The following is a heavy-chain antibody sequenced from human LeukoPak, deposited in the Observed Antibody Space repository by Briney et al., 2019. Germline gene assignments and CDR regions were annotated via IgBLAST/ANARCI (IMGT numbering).Heavy chain of an antibody. J-gene: IGHJ4*02. D-gene: IGHD4-17*01. CDR1: GFTFTSYA. CDR3: AKERLGGNYGDYAVDY. Sequence: GGSLRLSCAASGFTFTSYAMSWVRQAPGKGLEWVSSVSGSGDGTYYADSVKGRFTISRDNSKKTLDLHMDSLRAEDRAVYYCAKERLGGNYGDYAVDYWGQGTMVTVSS. V-gene: IGHV3-23*01. CDR2: VSGSGDGT.